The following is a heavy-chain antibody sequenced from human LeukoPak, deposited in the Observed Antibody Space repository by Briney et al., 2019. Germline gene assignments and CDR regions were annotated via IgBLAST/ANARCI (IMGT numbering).Heavy chain of an antibody. CDR1: GYSFTSYW. D-gene: IGHD6-13*01. V-gene: IGHV5-51*01. J-gene: IGHJ3*02. CDR2: FYPGDSDT. Sequence: GESLKISCKGSGYSFTSYWSGWVRQMPGKGLGGMGIFYPGDSDTRYSPSFQGQVTISADKSNSTAYLQWSSLKASDTAMYYCARQDRGDSSSWYIGLAFDIWGQGTMVTVSS. CDR3: ARQDRGDSSSWYIGLAFDI.